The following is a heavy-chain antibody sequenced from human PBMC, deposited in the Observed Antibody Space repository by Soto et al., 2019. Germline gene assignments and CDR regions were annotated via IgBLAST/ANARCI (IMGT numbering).Heavy chain of an antibody. D-gene: IGHD5-12*01. J-gene: IGHJ4*02. V-gene: IGHV3-33*01. CDR1: GFNFGNFG. Sequence: GGSVRLSCVASGFNFGNFGMHWVRQAPGKGLEWLTVISNDENIKQDSVRGRFAIARDNSKNTLYLHLTSLRAEDTAIYYCARGLRGVLDYWGQGTLVTVSS. CDR3: ARGLRGVLDY. CDR2: ISNDENIK.